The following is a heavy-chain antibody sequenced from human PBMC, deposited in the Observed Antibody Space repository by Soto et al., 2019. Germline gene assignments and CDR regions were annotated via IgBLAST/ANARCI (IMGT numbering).Heavy chain of an antibody. V-gene: IGHV4-61*01. D-gene: IGHD2-15*01. Sequence: QVQLQESGPGLVKPSETLSLTCIVSGDSVSSGSYYWSWIRQPPGKGLEWIGYIYYSGSTKYNPSLKTRVTISVHTSKNQFSLKLSSVTAADTAVYYCARNTVATGYYGMDVWGQGTTVTVSS. CDR1: GDSVSSGSYY. J-gene: IGHJ6*02. CDR3: ARNTVATGYYGMDV. CDR2: IYYSGST.